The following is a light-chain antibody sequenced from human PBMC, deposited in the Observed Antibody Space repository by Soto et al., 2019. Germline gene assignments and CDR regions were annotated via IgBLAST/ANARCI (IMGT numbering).Light chain of an antibody. Sequence: EIVLTQSPGTLSLSPGERATLSCRASQSVSSNYLAWYQQKPGQAPRLLIYGASGRATGVPDRFSGSGSGTYFTLTITRLESEDFAVYYCQQYGSSGTFGQGTKVDNK. V-gene: IGKV3-20*01. CDR3: QQYGSSGT. CDR2: GAS. CDR1: QSVSSNY. J-gene: IGKJ1*01.